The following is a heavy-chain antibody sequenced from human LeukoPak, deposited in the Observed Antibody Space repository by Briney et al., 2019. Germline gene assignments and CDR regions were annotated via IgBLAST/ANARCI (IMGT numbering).Heavy chain of an antibody. Sequence: SQTLSLTCAISGDSVSSNSAAWNWIRQSPSRGLEWLGRTYYRSKWYNDYAVSVKSRITINPDTSKNQFSLQLNSVTPEDTAVYYCARALAYCGSDCYLAPFYYYYYMDVWGKGTTVTVSS. V-gene: IGHV6-1*01. D-gene: IGHD2-21*02. J-gene: IGHJ6*03. CDR1: GDSVSSNSAA. CDR2: TYYRSKWYN. CDR3: ARALAYCGSDCYLAPFYYYYYMDV.